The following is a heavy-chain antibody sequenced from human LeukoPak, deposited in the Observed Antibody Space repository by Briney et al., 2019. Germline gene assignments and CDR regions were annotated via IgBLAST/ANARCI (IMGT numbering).Heavy chain of an antibody. V-gene: IGHV3-23*01. Sequence: GGSLRLSCAASGFTFSSYAMSWVRQAPGKGLEWVSAISGSGGSTYYADSVKGRFTISRDNSKNTLYLQMNSLRAEDTAVYYCAKSNYYDSSGHSRKFDYWGQGTLVTFSS. J-gene: IGHJ4*02. CDR2: ISGSGGST. CDR3: AKSNYYDSSGHSRKFDY. D-gene: IGHD3-22*01. CDR1: GFTFSSYA.